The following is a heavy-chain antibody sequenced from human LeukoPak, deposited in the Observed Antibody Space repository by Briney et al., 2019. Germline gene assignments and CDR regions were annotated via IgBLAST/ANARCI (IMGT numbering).Heavy chain of an antibody. V-gene: IGHV3-21*01. Sequence: GGSLRLSCAASGFTFSGYSMTWVRQGPRKGLEWVSSISGSSTYTYYADSVKGRFTISRDNAKNSLDLQMNSLRAEDTAVYYCARRSAGAPTGYYYMDIWGKGTTVTVSS. CDR3: ARRSAGAPTGYYYMDI. CDR2: ISGSSTYT. D-gene: IGHD3-9*01. J-gene: IGHJ6*03. CDR1: GFTFSGYS.